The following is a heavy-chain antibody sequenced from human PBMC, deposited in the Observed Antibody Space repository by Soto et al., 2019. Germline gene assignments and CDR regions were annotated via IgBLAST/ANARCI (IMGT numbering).Heavy chain of an antibody. V-gene: IGHV4-59*05. CDR1: GDSISKYY. CDR3: ARGWFWSGSFNWFDP. Sequence: PSETLSLTCTVSGDSISKYYWSWIRQPPGKGLEWIGYIYYSESPSYSETTSYNPSLKSRVTISVDTANNQFSLRLTSVTAADTAVYYCARGWFWSGSFNWFDPWGQGTLVTVS. D-gene: IGHD3-3*01. CDR2: IYYSESPSY. J-gene: IGHJ5*02.